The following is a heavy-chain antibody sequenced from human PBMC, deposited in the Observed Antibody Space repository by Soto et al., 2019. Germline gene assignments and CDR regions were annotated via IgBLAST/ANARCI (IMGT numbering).Heavy chain of an antibody. D-gene: IGHD6-25*01. CDR2: IYPGDSDT. V-gene: IGHV5-51*01. Sequence: GESLKISCKGSGYSFTSYWIGWVRQMPGKGLEWMGIIYPGDSDTRYSPSFQGQVTISADKSMGTPYLQWSSLKAPDTAMYYCARLSPLGGSGDWFDPWGQGTLVTVSS. CDR3: ARLSPLGGSGDWFDP. CDR1: GYSFTSYW. J-gene: IGHJ5*02.